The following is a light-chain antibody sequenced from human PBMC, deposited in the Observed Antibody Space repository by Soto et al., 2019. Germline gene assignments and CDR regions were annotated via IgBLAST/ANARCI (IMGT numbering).Light chain of an antibody. V-gene: IGLV2-8*01. CDR3: SSDAGSVL. J-gene: IGLJ2*01. Sequence: QSALTQPPSASGSPRQSVTISCTGTSSDVGGYDYVSWYQQHPGKAPKLMIYEVNKRPSGVPDRFSGSKSGNTASLTVSGLQAEDEADYYCSSDAGSVLFGGGTKLTVL. CDR2: EVN. CDR1: SSDVGGYDY.